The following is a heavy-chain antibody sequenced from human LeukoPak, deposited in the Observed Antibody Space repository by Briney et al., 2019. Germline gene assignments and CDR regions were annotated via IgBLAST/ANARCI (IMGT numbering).Heavy chain of an antibody. CDR1: GFTFNNYA. CDR3: ARDGTPLGSGYNYYXXXDV. V-gene: IGHV3-30*04. D-gene: IGHD6-19*01. CDR2: ISYDASNE. Sequence: GGSLRLSCAVSGFTFNNYAFHWVRQAPGKGLEWVAIISYDASNEYYADSVKGRFTISRDNSKNILYLQMNSLRAEDTGVYYCARDGTPLGSGYNYYXXXDVWGQGTTVTVSS. J-gene: IGHJ6*02.